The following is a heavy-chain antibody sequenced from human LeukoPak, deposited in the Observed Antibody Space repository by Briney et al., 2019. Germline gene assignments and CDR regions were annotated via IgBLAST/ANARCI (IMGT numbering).Heavy chain of an antibody. CDR1: GYTFTSYG. CDR3: ARDLNRYYYDSSGCLDY. V-gene: IGHV1-18*01. Sequence: ASVKLFCKASGYTFTSYGISWVRQAPGQGLEGMGWIRAYNGNIKYAKKVQGSVHMTTDRATSTAYMELRSLRSDETAVYYCARDLNRYYYDSSGCLDYWGQGTLVTVSS. CDR2: IRAYNGNI. D-gene: IGHD3-22*01. J-gene: IGHJ4*02.